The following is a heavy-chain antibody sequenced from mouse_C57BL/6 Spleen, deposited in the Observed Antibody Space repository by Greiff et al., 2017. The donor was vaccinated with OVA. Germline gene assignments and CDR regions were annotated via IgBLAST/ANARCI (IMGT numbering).Heavy chain of an antibody. CDR2: IDPSDSYT. Sequence: QVQLQQPGAELVMPGASVKLSCKASGYTFTSYWMHWVKQRPGQGLEWIGEIDPSDSYTNYNQKFKGKSTLTVDKSSSTAYMQLSSLTSEDSAVYYCARSYDYYWYCDVWGTGTTVTVSS. J-gene: IGHJ1*03. D-gene: IGHD2-4*01. V-gene: IGHV1-69*01. CDR1: GYTFTSYW. CDR3: ARSYDYYWYCDV.